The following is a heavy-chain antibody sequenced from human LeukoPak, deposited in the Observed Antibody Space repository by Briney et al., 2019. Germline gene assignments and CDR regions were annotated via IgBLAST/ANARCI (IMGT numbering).Heavy chain of an antibody. Sequence: SVKVSCKASGGTFSSYAISWVRQAPGQGLEWMGRIIPILGIANYAQKFQGRVTITADKSTSTAYMELSSLRSEDTAVYYCAREDSHGYSGYDSRYNWFDPWGQGTLVTVSS. CDR3: AREDSHGYSGYDSRYNWFDP. D-gene: IGHD5-12*01. V-gene: IGHV1-69*04. CDR2: IIPILGIA. CDR1: GGTFSSYA. J-gene: IGHJ5*02.